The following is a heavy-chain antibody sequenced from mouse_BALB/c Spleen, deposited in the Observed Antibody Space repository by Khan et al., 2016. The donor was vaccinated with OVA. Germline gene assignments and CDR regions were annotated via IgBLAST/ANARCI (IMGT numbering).Heavy chain of an antibody. J-gene: IGHJ4*01. Sequence: QVQLKESGPGLVAPSQSLSITCTISGFSLTDYDVHWVRQPPGKGLEWLVVIWSDGTTTYNSALKSRLILSKDNSKSQVFLKMNSLQTDDTAMYYCARQPYYHYYIMDYWGQGTSVTVSS. CDR2: IWSDGTT. D-gene: IGHD2-10*01. CDR3: ARQPYYHYYIMDY. V-gene: IGHV2-6-1*01. CDR1: GFSLTDYD.